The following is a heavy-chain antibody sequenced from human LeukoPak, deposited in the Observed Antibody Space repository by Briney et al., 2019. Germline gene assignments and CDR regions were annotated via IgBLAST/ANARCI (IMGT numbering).Heavy chain of an antibody. CDR3: ASQLRYSGWLPGSSWFDP. Sequence: WIRQPPGKGLEWIGSIHYSGSADYNPSLKSRVSISVDTSKNRFSLNLSTVTAADTAVYYCASQLRYSGWLPGSSWFDPWGQGTPVTVSS. V-gene: IGHV4-39*01. D-gene: IGHD3-9*01. J-gene: IGHJ5*02. CDR2: IHYSGSA.